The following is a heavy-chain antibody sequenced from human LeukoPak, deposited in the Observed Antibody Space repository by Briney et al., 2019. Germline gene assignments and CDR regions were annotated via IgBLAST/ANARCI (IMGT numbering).Heavy chain of an antibody. D-gene: IGHD2-2*01. CDR2: ISAYNGNT. J-gene: IGHJ5*02. V-gene: IGHV1-18*01. CDR3: ARRYCSSTSCYYWFDP. Sequence: ASVKVSCKASGYTFTSYGISWVRQAPGQGLEWIGWISAYNGNTNYAQKLQGRVTMTTDTSTSTAYMELRSLRSDDTAVYYCARRYCSSTSCYYWFDPWGQGTLVTVSS. CDR1: GYTFTSYG.